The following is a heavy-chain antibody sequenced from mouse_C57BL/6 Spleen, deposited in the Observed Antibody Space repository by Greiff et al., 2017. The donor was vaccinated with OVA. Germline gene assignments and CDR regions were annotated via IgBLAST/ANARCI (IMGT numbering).Heavy chain of an antibody. J-gene: IGHJ3*01. Sequence: QVQLQQSGAELVRPGTSVKVSCKASGYAFTNYLIEWVKQRPGQGLEWIGVINHGSGGTNYNEKFKGKATLTADKSSSTAYMQLSSLTSEDSAVYFCARELRFAYWGQGTLVTVSA. V-gene: IGHV1-54*01. D-gene: IGHD2-1*01. CDR1: GYAFTNYL. CDR3: ARELRFAY. CDR2: INHGSGGT.